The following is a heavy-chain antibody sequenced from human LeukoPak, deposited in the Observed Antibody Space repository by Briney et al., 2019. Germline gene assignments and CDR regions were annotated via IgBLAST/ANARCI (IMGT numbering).Heavy chain of an antibody. CDR2: ISYDGSNK. CDR1: GFTFSSYG. V-gene: IGHV3-30*03. J-gene: IGHJ1*01. CDR3: AISGDAGAEYFQH. D-gene: IGHD4-17*01. Sequence: PGGSLRLSCAASGFTFSSYGMHWVRQAPGKGLEWVAVISYDGSNKYYADSVKGRFTISRDNSKNTLYLQMNSLRAEDTAVYYCAISGDAGAEYFQHWGQGTLVTVSS.